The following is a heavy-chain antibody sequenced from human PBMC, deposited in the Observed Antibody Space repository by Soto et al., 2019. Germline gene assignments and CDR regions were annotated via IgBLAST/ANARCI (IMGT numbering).Heavy chain of an antibody. CDR3: ARGRDGAFDI. J-gene: IGHJ3*02. V-gene: IGHV3-23*01. Sequence: EVQLLESGGDLVQPGGSLRLSCAASGFASSSHAMSWVRQAPGKGLEWFSALIGTGGDIYYAGSVKGRFSISRDNSKNTLYLQMNSLRAEDTAVYYCARGRDGAFDIWGQGTMVTVSS. CDR1: GFASSSHA. D-gene: IGHD2-21*02. CDR2: LIGTGGDI.